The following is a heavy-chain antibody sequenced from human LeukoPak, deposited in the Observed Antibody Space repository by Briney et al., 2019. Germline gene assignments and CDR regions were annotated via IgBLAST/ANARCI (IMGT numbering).Heavy chain of an antibody. CDR2: IYSGGST. CDR1: GFTVSSNY. V-gene: IGHV3-66*01. CDR3: ARDYWSTMTPSY. J-gene: IGHJ4*02. Sequence: PGGSLRLSCAAPGFTVSSNYMSWVRQAPGKGPEWVSVIYSGGSTYYADSVKGRFTISRDNSKNTLYLQMNSLRAEDTAVYYCARDYWSTMTPSYWGQGTLVTVSS. D-gene: IGHD3-22*01.